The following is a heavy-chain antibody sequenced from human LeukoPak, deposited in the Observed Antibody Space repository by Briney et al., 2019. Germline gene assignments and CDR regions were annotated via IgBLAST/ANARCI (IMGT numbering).Heavy chain of an antibody. V-gene: IGHV4-59*08. D-gene: IGHD3-10*01. Sequence: SETPSLTCTVSGGXMSSYYCSWIRQPPGKGLQWIGYIYYSGSTNYNPSLKSRVTISVDTSKNQFSLKLSSVTAADTAVYYCARHGFRAGGSWIFDYWGQGTLVTVSS. CDR2: IYYSGST. J-gene: IGHJ4*02. CDR3: ARHGFRAGGSWIFDY. CDR1: GGXMSSYY.